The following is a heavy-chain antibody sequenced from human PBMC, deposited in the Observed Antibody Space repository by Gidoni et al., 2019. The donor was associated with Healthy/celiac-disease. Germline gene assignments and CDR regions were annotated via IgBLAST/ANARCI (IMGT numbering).Heavy chain of an antibody. Sequence: EVQLVESGGGLVQPGGSLRLSCAASGFTFSSYEMNWVRQAPGKGLEWVSYISSSGSTIYYADSVKGRFTISRDNAKNSLYLQMNSLRAEDTAVYYCARVGRALTTVTSDREGFDYWGQGTLVTVSS. CDR2: ISSSGSTI. CDR3: ARVGRALTTVTSDREGFDY. V-gene: IGHV3-48*03. D-gene: IGHD4-17*01. J-gene: IGHJ4*02. CDR1: GFTFSSYE.